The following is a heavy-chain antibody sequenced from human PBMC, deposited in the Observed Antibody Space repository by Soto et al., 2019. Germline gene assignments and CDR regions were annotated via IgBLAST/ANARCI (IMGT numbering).Heavy chain of an antibody. CDR1: GWSFSGYY. D-gene: IGHD6-19*01. CDR3: ARGYSSGWYTTRSYDYYGRDV. V-gene: IGHV4-34*01. CDR2: INHSGST. J-gene: IGHJ6*02. Sequence: QVQLQQWGAGLFKPSETLSLTCAVYGWSFSGYYWSWLRQPPGKGLEWIWEINHSGSTNYNPALKSRVTISVDTSKNQFSRKLSAVTAADTAVYYCARGYSSGWYTTRSYDYYGRDVWGQGSKVTVSS.